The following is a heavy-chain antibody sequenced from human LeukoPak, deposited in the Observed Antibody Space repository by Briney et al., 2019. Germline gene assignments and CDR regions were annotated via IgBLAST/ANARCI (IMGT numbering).Heavy chain of an antibody. CDR1: GFTFSSYS. Sequence: PGGSLRLSRAPSGFTFSSYSMNWVRQAPGKGLEWVSSISSSSSYIYYADSGKGRFTISRDNPKNPLYLQMNSVRAEDTAVYYCARVRAAAGFDPWGQGTLVTVSS. J-gene: IGHJ5*02. CDR3: ARVRAAAGFDP. V-gene: IGHV3-21*03. CDR2: ISSSSSYI. D-gene: IGHD6-13*01.